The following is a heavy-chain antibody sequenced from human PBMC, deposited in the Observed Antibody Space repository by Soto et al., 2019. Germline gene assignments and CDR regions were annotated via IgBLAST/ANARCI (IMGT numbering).Heavy chain of an antibody. CDR3: ARSANPKYYYDSSGLTLFDY. J-gene: IGHJ4*02. D-gene: IGHD3-22*01. CDR2: IIPIFGTA. CDR1: GGTFSSYA. Sequence: ASVKVSCKASGGTFSSYAISWVRQAPGQGLEWMGGIIPIFGTANYAQRFQGRVTITADESTSTAYMELSSLRSEDTAVYYCARSANPKYYYDSSGLTLFDYWGQGTLVTVSS. V-gene: IGHV1-69*13.